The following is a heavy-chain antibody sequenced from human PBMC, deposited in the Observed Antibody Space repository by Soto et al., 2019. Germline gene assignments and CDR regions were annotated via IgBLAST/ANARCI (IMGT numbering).Heavy chain of an antibody. CDR1: GFTFSNYA. V-gene: IGHV3-30*18. CDR2: ISYDGEYK. CDR3: AKDGPPRGTAGTTWRGGYGDY. Sequence: QVQLVESGGGVVQPGRCLRLSCTASGFTFSNYAMHWVRQAPGKGLQWVAVISYDGEYKYYADSVRGRITVSRDNSKNTLYLLLNSLRPEDTAVYYCAKDGPPRGTAGTTWRGGYGDYWSQGDLVTVS. D-gene: IGHD1-1*01. J-gene: IGHJ4*02.